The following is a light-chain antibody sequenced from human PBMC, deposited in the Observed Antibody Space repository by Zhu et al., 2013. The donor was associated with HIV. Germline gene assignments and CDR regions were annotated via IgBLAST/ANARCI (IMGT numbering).Light chain of an antibody. CDR1: STNIGNNY. CDR2: DNN. V-gene: IGLV1-51*01. J-gene: IGLJ3*02. Sequence: QSVLTQPPSVSVAPGQKVTISCSGSSTNIGNNYVSWYQQFPGTAPKVLIYDNNKRPSGIPDRFSGSRSGTSATLGITGLQTGDEADYYCAAWDGSPSAGAVVFGGGTKLTV. CDR3: AAWDGSPSAGAVV.